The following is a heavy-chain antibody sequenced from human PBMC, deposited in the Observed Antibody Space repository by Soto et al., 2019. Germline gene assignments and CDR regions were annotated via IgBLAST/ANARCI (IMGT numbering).Heavy chain of an antibody. CDR3: AREEVAARPDTNPLGANFDY. Sequence: ASVKVSCKASGGTFSSYAISWVRQAPGQGLEWMGGIIPIFGTANYAQKFQGRVTITADESTSTAYMELSSLRSEDTAVYYCAREEVAARPDTNPLGANFDYWGQGTLVTVSS. J-gene: IGHJ4*02. CDR1: GGTFSSYA. CDR2: IIPIFGTA. D-gene: IGHD6-6*01. V-gene: IGHV1-69*13.